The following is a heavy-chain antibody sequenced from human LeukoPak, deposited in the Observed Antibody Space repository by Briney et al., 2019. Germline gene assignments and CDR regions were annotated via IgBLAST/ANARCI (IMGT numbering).Heavy chain of an antibody. J-gene: IGHJ5*02. CDR3: AKLGRRNGNWFDP. CDR1: GFSFTSYW. D-gene: IGHD1-1*01. V-gene: IGHV5-51*01. CDR2: IYPGDSDT. Sequence: GESLQISCKGSGFSFTSYWIGWVRQMPGKGLEWMGIIYPGDSDTRYSPSFQGQVTISADKSISTAYLQWSSLKASDTAMYYCAKLGRRNGNWFDPRGQGTLVTVSS.